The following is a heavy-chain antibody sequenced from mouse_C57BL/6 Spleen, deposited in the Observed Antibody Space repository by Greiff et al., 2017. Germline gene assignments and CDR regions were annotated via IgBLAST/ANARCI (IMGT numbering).Heavy chain of an antibody. CDR1: GYTFTDYY. CDR3: ARSGTAWFAY. CDR2: INPNNGGT. Sequence: VQLQQSGPELVKPGASVQISCKASGYTFTDYYMNWVKQSHGKSLEWIGDINPNNGGTSYNQKFKGKATLTVDKSSSTAYMELRSLTSEDSAVXYCARSGTAWFAYWGQGTLVTVSA. J-gene: IGHJ3*01. D-gene: IGHD3-1*01. V-gene: IGHV1-26*01.